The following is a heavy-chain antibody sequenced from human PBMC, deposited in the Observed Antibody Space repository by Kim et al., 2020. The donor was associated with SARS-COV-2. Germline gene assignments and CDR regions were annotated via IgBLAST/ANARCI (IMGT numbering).Heavy chain of an antibody. Sequence: ADSVKGRFTISRDNAKNSLYLQMNSLRAEDTALYYCAKDDSSGYHGLFDYWGQGTLVTVSS. D-gene: IGHD3-22*01. V-gene: IGHV3-9*01. CDR3: AKDDSSGYHGLFDY. J-gene: IGHJ4*02.